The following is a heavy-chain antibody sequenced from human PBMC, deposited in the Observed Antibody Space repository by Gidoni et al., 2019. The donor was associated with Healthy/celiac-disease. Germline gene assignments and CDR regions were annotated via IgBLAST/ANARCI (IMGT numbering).Heavy chain of an antibody. CDR2: FDPEDGET. CDR1: GYTLTELS. Sequence: QVQLVQSGAEVKKPGASVKVSCKVSGYTLTELSMHWVRQAPGKGLEWMGGFDPEDGETIYAQKFQGRVTMTEDTSTDTAYMELSSLRSEDTAVYYCATLMVVPAAISDYYYYYGMDVWGQGTTVTVSS. D-gene: IGHD2-2*01. V-gene: IGHV1-24*01. J-gene: IGHJ6*02. CDR3: ATLMVVPAAISDYYYYYGMDV.